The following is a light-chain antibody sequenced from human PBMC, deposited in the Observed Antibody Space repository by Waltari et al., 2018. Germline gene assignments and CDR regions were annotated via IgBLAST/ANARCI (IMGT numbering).Light chain of an antibody. Sequence: IQMTQSPSTLSASVGARVTITCRASQSISSWLAWYQQKPGKAPKLLIYKASSLQSGVPSRFSGSGSGTEFTLTISSLQPDDFATYYCQQYNSYPWTFGQGTKVEIK. V-gene: IGKV1-5*03. CDR1: QSISSW. J-gene: IGKJ1*01. CDR2: KAS. CDR3: QQYNSYPWT.